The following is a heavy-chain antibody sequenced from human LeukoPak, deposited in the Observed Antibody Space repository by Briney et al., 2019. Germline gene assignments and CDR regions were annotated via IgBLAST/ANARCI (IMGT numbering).Heavy chain of an antibody. V-gene: IGHV3-23*01. J-gene: IGHJ3*02. CDR3: AKRTGGIAATGTAGFDI. Sequence: GGSLRLSCAASGFTFSSYAMSWVRQAPGKGLEWVSAINGSGDTTYYADSVKGRFSVSRDNSKNTLYLQMNSLRAEDTAVYYCAKRTGGIAATGTAGFDIWGQGTMVTVSS. D-gene: IGHD6-13*01. CDR2: INGSGDTT. CDR1: GFTFSSYA.